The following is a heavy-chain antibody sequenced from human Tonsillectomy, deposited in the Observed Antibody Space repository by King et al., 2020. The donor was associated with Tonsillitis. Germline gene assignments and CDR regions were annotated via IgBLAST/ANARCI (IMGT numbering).Heavy chain of an antibody. CDR2: IFSGGDST. D-gene: IGHD6-13*01. CDR3: AKHGAPSSSSWYGYFDY. V-gene: IGHV3-23*03. CDR1: GFTSSSYA. Sequence: VQLVESGGGLVQPGGSLRLSCAASGFTSSSYAMSWVRQAPGKGLEWVSVIFSGGDSTYYADSVKGRFAISRDNSKNTLYLQMNSLRAEDTAVYYCAKHGAPSSSSWYGYFDYWGQGTLVTVSS. J-gene: IGHJ4*02.